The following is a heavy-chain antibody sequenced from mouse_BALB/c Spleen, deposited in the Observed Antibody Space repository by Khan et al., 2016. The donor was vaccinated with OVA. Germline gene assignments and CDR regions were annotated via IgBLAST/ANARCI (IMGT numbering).Heavy chain of an antibody. CDR1: GYTFSDYA. J-gene: IGHJ3*01. CDR3: ARGVKFAY. CDR2: ISTYYGDV. V-gene: IGHV1S137*01. Sequence: QVQLQQSGAELVRPGVSVKIFCKGSGYTFSDYAMHWVKQSHAKSLEWIGVISTYYGDVDYSQKFKGKATMTVDSSSSTAYMEPARLTSEASAIYYCARGVKFAYWGQCTLVTVSA.